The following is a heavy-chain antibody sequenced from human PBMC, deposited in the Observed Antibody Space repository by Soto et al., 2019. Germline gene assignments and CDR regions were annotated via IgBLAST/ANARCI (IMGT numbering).Heavy chain of an antibody. CDR3: ARAQDGLDFDY. D-gene: IGHD2-15*01. CDR1: GGSFSGYY. J-gene: IGHJ4*02. V-gene: IGHV4-34*01. Sequence: SETLSLTCAVYGGSFSGYYWSWIRQPPGKGLEWIGEINHSGSTNYNPSLKSRVTISVDTSKNQFSLKLSSVTAADTAVYYCARAQDGLDFDYWGQGTLVTVSS. CDR2: INHSGST.